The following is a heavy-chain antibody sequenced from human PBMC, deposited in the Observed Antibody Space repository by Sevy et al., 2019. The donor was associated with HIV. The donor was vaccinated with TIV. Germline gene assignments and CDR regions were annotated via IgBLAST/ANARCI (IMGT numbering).Heavy chain of an antibody. Sequence: GGSLRLSCAASGFNFNTFAMSWVRQAPGKGLEWVSAISGSSYSTYYANSVKGRFTISRDNSKNTLYLQMNSLRAEDTAVYLCAKGGEGYNYDSSGSFGLWGQGTLVTVSS. J-gene: IGHJ4*02. CDR2: ISGSSYST. D-gene: IGHD3-22*01. CDR1: GFNFNTFA. V-gene: IGHV3-23*01. CDR3: AKGGEGYNYDSSGSFGL.